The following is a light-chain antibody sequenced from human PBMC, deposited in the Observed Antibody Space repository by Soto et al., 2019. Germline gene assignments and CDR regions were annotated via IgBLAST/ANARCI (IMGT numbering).Light chain of an antibody. CDR3: QQLNSYPRT. Sequence: DIQLTQSPSFLSASVGDRVTTTCRASQAISSDLAWFQQRPGKAPKVLIYAASTLQGGVPSRFSGSASGTEFTLTISSLQPEDFATYFCQQLNSYPRTFGQGTKVEIK. J-gene: IGKJ1*01. V-gene: IGKV1-9*01. CDR2: AAS. CDR1: QAISSD.